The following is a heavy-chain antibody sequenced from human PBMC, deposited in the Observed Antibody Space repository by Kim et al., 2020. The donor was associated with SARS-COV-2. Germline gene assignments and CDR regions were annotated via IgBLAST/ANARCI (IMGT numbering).Heavy chain of an antibody. D-gene: IGHD3-3*01. Sequence: EHAASVKGRFTISRDDSKSIAYLQMNSLKTEDTAVYYCSNYDPVGGVMDVWGQGTTVTVSS. CDR3: SNYDPVGGVMDV. V-gene: IGHV3-49*02. J-gene: IGHJ6*02.